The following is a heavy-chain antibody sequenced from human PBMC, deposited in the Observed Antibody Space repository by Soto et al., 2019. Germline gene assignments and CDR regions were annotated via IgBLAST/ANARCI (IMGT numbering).Heavy chain of an antibody. CDR1: GCSISSYY. J-gene: IGHJ4*02. CDR2: IYYSGST. CDR3: ARVEMATIDY. V-gene: IGHV4-59*01. Sequence: XETLSLTCTVSGCSISSYYWSWIRQPPGEGLEWIGYIYYSGSTNYNPSLKSRVTISVDTSKNQFSLKLSSVTAADTAGYYCARVEMATIDYWGQGTLVTVSS. D-gene: IGHD5-12*01.